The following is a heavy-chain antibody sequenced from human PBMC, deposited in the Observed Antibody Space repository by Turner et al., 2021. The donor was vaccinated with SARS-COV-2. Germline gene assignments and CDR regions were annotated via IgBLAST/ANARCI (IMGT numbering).Heavy chain of an antibody. Sequence: QVQLVQSGAEVKKPGASVNVSCKASGYTFTSYGISWVRKAPGQGLEWMGWISAYNGYTNYARKLQGRVTMTTDTSTSTAYMELGSLRSDDTAVYYCARDSNNRDYYESSGYYSFDYWGQGTLVTVSS. CDR1: GYTFTSYG. CDR2: ISAYNGYT. J-gene: IGHJ4*02. CDR3: ARDSNNRDYYESSGYYSFDY. V-gene: IGHV1-18*01. D-gene: IGHD3-22*01.